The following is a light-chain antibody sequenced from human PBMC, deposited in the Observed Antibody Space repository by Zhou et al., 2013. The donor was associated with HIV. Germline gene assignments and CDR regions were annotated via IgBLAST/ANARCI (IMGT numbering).Light chain of an antibody. CDR1: QGISST. J-gene: IGKJ4*01. V-gene: IGKV1D-13*01. CDR3: QKYDDVPLA. CDR2: DAS. Sequence: AIQLTQSPSSLSASVGDRVTITCRASQGISSTLAWYQQKPGKAPKLLIYDASSLESGVPSRFSGSGSGTDFTLTISSLQPEDAATYYCQKYDDVPLAFGGGTKVEI.